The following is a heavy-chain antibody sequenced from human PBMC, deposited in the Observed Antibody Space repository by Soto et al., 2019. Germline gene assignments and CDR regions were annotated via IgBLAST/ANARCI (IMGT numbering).Heavy chain of an antibody. D-gene: IGHD2-15*01. CDR3: AKKWRRGYSAP. Sequence: QVQLVESGGGVVQPGRSLRLSCAASGFTFSSYGMLWVRQAPGKGLEWVAVISYDGSNKYYADSVKGRFTISRDNSKNTLYLQMNSLRAEDPAVYYCAKKWRRGYSAPWGQGTLVTVSS. V-gene: IGHV3-30*18. J-gene: IGHJ5*02. CDR2: ISYDGSNK. CDR1: GFTFSSYG.